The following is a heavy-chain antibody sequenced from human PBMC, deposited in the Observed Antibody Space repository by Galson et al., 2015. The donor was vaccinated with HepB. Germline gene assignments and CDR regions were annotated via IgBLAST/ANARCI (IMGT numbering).Heavy chain of an antibody. CDR1: GYTFTSYG. V-gene: IGHV1-18*01. Sequence: SVKVSCKASGYTFTSYGISWVRQAPGQGLEWVGWICAYNGNTNYAQKLQGRVTMTTDTSTSTAYMELKSLRSDDTAVYYCARRGGEVYSGSYDPHDAFDIWGQGTMVTVSS. J-gene: IGHJ3*02. D-gene: IGHD1-26*01. CDR2: ICAYNGNT. CDR3: ARRGGEVYSGSYDPHDAFDI.